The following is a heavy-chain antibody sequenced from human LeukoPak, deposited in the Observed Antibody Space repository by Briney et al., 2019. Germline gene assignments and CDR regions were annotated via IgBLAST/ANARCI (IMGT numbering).Heavy chain of an antibody. J-gene: IGHJ4*02. D-gene: IGHD6-19*01. CDR3: ARAEQWLPRGVDY. V-gene: IGHV1-18*04. CDR1: GYTFTTYG. CDR2: ISTYNGNT. Sequence: GASVKVSCKAAGYTFTTYGISWVRQAPGQGLEWMGWISTYNGNTNYAQKLQGRLTMTTDTSTSTADMELRSLRSDDTAVYYCARAEQWLPRGVDYWGQGTLVTVSS.